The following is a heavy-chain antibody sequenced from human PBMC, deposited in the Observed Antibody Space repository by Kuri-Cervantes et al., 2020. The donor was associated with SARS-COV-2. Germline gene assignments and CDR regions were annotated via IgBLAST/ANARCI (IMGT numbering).Heavy chain of an antibody. D-gene: IGHD1-26*01. Sequence: ASVKVSCKVSGYTLTELSMHWVRQAPGKGLEWMGGFDPEDGETIYAQKFQGRVTMAEDTSTDTAYMELSSLRSEDTAVYYCATARFQWELLPLSSWGQGTLVPSPQ. CDR1: GYTLTELS. CDR3: ATARFQWELLPLSS. CDR2: FDPEDGET. J-gene: IGHJ5*02. V-gene: IGHV1-24*01.